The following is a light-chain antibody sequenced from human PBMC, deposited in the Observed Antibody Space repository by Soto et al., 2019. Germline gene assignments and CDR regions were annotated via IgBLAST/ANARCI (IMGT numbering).Light chain of an antibody. V-gene: IGKV3-20*01. CDR3: QQFGGSLTWT. J-gene: IGKJ1*01. CDR1: QSVSNNY. CDR2: GAS. Sequence: IVMTQSPATLSVSPGERVALSCRASQSVSNNYLAWYQQKPGQAPRLLIYGASNRATGIPDRFSGSGSGTDFTLTISRLEPEDCAVYYCQQFGGSLTWTFGQGTKVDIK.